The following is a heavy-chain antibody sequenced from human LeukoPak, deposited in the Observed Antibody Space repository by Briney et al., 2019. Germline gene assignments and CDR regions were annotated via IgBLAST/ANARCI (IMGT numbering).Heavy chain of an antibody. Sequence: PSETLSLTCAVYGGSFSGYYWSWIRQPPGKGLEWIGEINHSGSTNYNPSLKSRVTMSLDTSKNQFSLKLSSVTAADTAVYYCARGRILRYGGQGTLVTVSS. CDR1: GGSFSGYY. CDR2: INHSGST. CDR3: ARGRILRY. V-gene: IGHV4-34*01. D-gene: IGHD2-15*01. J-gene: IGHJ4*02.